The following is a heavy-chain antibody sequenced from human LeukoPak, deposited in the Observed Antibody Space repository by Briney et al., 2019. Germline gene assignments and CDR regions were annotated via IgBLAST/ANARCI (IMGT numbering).Heavy chain of an antibody. CDR1: GFTVSSNY. V-gene: IGHV3-53*05. J-gene: IGHJ5*02. CDR2: IYSGGST. D-gene: IGHD4-17*01. Sequence: GGSLRLSCAASGFTVSSNYMSWVRQAPGKGLEWVSIIYSGGSTFYADSVKGRFTISRDNSKNTLYLQMNSLRAEDTAVYYCARDPSTVTTSYWFDPWGQGTLVTVSS. CDR3: ARDPSTVTTSYWFDP.